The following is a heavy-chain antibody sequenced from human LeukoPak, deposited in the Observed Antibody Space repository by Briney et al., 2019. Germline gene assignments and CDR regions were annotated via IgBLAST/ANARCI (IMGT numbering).Heavy chain of an antibody. V-gene: IGHV3-7*05. Sequence: AGGSLRLSCAASGFTFSSYWMHWVRQAPGKGLEWVANIKLDGTEKYYVDSVKGRFTISRDNAKNSLYLQMNRLRAEDTAVYYCASDRFYFGVWGQGTLVTVSS. J-gene: IGHJ4*02. CDR3: ASDRFYFGV. CDR1: GFTFSSYW. CDR2: IKLDGTEK. D-gene: IGHD3-16*01.